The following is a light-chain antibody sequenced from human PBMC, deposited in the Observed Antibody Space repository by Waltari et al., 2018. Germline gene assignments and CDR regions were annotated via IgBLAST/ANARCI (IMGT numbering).Light chain of an antibody. CDR1: QSRVNSDGNTY. V-gene: IGKV2-30*01. J-gene: IGKJ4*01. CDR3: KQGTHWPT. Sequence: SQSRVNSDGNTYLNWFHQRQGQSPRSLSYKVSNRESGVPYRFSGSGSGTDFTLKISRVEAEDVGFYYCKQGTHWPTFGGGTKVEIK. CDR2: KVS.